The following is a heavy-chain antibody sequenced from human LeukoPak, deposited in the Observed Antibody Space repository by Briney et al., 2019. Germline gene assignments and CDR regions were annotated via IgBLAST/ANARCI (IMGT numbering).Heavy chain of an antibody. V-gene: IGHV3-23*01. CDR3: AWGGSGYYAY. D-gene: IGHD3-3*01. CDR1: GFTFSSQA. Sequence: TGGSPRLSCVASGFTFSSQAMSWVRQAPGKGLEWVSVISGTGDSTYYADSVKGRFTISRDNSKNTLYLQMNSLRADDTAVYYCAWGGSGYYAYWGQGMLVTVSS. CDR2: ISGTGDST. J-gene: IGHJ4*02.